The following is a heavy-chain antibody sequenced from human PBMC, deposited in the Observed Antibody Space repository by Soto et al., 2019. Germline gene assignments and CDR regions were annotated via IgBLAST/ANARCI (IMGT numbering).Heavy chain of an antibody. CDR2: ISGSGGST. J-gene: IGHJ4*02. V-gene: IGHV3-23*01. D-gene: IGHD3-3*01. CDR1: GFTFSSYA. CDR3: PNVLLRFLDWLLPHFYY. Sequence: PGGTLRLSCAASGFTFSSYAMSWVRQAPGKGLEWISAISGSGGSTYYADSVRGRITIARDNSKHSLYQQMTRLRAEDTAVYCCPNVLLRFLDWLLPHFYYSGQGTLGTRSS.